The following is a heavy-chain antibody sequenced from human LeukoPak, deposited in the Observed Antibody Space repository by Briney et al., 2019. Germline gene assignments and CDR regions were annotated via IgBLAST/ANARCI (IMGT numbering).Heavy chain of an antibody. Sequence: PGGSLRLSCAASGFTFSNYWMPWVRQAPGKGLVWVSRINTAGISTYYAGSMKGRFTISRDDAKDTLYLEMNSLRAEDTAVYYCARGRYDWNYFDYWGQGTLVTVSS. J-gene: IGHJ4*02. CDR1: GFTFSNYW. CDR3: ARGRYDWNYFDY. D-gene: IGHD1-20*01. V-gene: IGHV3-74*01. CDR2: INTAGIST.